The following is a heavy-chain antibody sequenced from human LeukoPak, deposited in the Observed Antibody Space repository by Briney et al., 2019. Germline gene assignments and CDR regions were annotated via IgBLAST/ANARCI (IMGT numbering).Heavy chain of an antibody. D-gene: IGHD6-6*01. CDR2: IKQDGSEK. CDR3: ARSPMSIAARPGGIDY. Sequence: GGSLRLSCAASGFTFSSYEMNWVRQAPGKGLEWVANIKQDGSEKYYVDSVKGRFTISRDNAKNSLYLQMNSLRAEDTAVYYCARSPMSIAARPGGIDYWGQGTLVTVSS. J-gene: IGHJ4*02. V-gene: IGHV3-7*01. CDR1: GFTFSSYE.